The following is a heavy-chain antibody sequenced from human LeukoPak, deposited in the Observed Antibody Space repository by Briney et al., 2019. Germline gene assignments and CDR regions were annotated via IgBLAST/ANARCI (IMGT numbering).Heavy chain of an antibody. CDR3: ARPDAAGPNGYYYGMDV. CDR1: GYSFTSYW. Sequence: GESLKISCKGSGYSFTSYWIGWVRQIPGKGLEWMGIIYPGDSDTRYSPSFQGQVTISADKSISTAYLQWSSLKASDTAMYYCARPDAAGPNGYYYGMDVWGEGTTVTVSS. V-gene: IGHV5-51*01. D-gene: IGHD6-13*01. CDR2: IYPGDSDT. J-gene: IGHJ6*04.